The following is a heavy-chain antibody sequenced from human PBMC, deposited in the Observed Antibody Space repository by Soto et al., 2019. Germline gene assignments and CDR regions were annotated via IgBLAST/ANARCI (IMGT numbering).Heavy chain of an antibody. CDR2: IYHSGST. Sequence: LSLTCAVSGGSISSSNWWSWVRQPPGKGLEWIGEIYHSGSTNYNPSLKSRVTISVDKSKNQFSLKLSSVTAADTAVYYCARSGSYGGGYFDYWGQGTLVTVSS. J-gene: IGHJ4*02. D-gene: IGHD1-26*01. V-gene: IGHV4-4*02. CDR1: GGSISSSNW. CDR3: ARSGSYGGGYFDY.